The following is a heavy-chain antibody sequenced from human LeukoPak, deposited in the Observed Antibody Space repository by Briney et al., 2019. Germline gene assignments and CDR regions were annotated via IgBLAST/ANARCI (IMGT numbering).Heavy chain of an antibody. CDR2: ISAYNGNT. Sequence: ASVKVSCKASGYTFTNYGISWVRPAPGQGLEWMGWISAYNGNTKYAQNLQGRVTMTTDTSTSTAYMELRSLRSDDKAVYYCARDLERYFKWLPIMNWFDPWGQGTLVTVSS. V-gene: IGHV1-18*01. J-gene: IGHJ5*02. CDR3: ARDLERYFKWLPIMNWFDP. CDR1: GYTFTNYG. D-gene: IGHD3-9*01.